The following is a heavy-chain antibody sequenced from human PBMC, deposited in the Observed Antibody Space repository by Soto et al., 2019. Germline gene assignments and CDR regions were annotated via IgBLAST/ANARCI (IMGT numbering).Heavy chain of an antibody. D-gene: IGHD3-3*01. J-gene: IGHJ4*02. CDR3: VRDTAPEADY. CDR2: ISSSGSTI. CDR1: GCTFSDYY. V-gene: IGHV3-11*01. Sequence: PGGSLRLSWAVAGCTFSDYYMSWIRQAPGKGLEWVSYISSSGSTIYYADSVKGRFTISRDNAKNSLYLQMNSLRAEDTAVYYCVRDTAPEADYWGQGTLVTVSS.